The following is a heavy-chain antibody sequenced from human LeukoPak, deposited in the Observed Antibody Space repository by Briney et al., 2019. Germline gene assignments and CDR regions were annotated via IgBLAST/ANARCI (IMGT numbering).Heavy chain of an antibody. J-gene: IGHJ3*02. Sequence: SETLSLTCTVSGGSISSYYWRWIRQPPGKGLEWIGYIYYSGSTNYNPSLKSRVTISVDTSKNQFSLKLSSVTAADTAVYYCARDGGSIAVAGTPYAFDIWGQGTMVTVSS. CDR3: ARDGGSIAVAGTPYAFDI. D-gene: IGHD6-19*01. V-gene: IGHV4-59*01. CDR1: GGSISSYY. CDR2: IYYSGST.